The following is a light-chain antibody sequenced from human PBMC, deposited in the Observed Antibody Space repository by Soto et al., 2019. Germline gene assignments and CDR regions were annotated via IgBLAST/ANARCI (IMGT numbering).Light chain of an antibody. V-gene: IGKV3-15*01. J-gene: IGKJ1*01. Sequence: ELVMTQSPATLSVSPGERATLSCRASQSIGSNLAWYQQKPGQAPRLLIFGASTRASGIPTRFSGSGSGTEFTLTISSLLSEDFAVYYCHQYASSPLTFGQGTKVDIK. CDR2: GAS. CDR3: HQYASSPLT. CDR1: QSIGSN.